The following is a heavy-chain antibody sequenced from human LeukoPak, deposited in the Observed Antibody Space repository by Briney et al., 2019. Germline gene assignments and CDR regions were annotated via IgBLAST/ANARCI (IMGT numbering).Heavy chain of an antibody. CDR2: ITGSGGST. Sequence: PGGSLRLSCAASGFTVSNYAMSWVRQAPGKGLECVSTITGSGGSTNYADSVKGRFTISRDKSKNTLYLQMNSLRAEDTAVYYCAKRSGYSSSWYLDYFDYWGQGTLVTVSS. CDR1: GFTVSNYA. CDR3: AKRSGYSSSWYLDYFDY. V-gene: IGHV3-23*01. D-gene: IGHD6-13*01. J-gene: IGHJ4*02.